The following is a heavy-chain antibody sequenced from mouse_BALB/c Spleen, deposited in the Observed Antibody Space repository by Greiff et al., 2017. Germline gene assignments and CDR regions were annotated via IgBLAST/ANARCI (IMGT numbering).Heavy chain of an antibody. J-gene: IGHJ4*01. D-gene: IGHD2-1*01. Sequence: QVQLKQPGAELVKPGASVKLSCKASGYTFTSYWMHWVKQRPGQGLEWIGEINPSNGRTNYNEKFKSKATLTVDKSSSTVYMELSRLTSEDSAVYFCARHGYGNYAMDYWGQGTSVTVSS. CDR1: GYTFTSYW. CDR2: INPSNGRT. V-gene: IGHV1S81*02. CDR3: ARHGYGNYAMDY.